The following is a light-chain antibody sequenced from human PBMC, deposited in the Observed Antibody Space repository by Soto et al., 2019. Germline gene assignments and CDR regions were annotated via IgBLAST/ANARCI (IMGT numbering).Light chain of an antibody. Sequence: QSALTQPASVSGSTGQSTTISCTGTSSDVGGYNYVYWYQQHPGKAPKLMIYEVSNRPSGVSNRFSGSKSGNTASLTISGLQAEDEADYYCSSYTSSSTRVFGGGTKVTVL. J-gene: IGLJ3*02. CDR1: SSDVGGYNY. CDR2: EVS. CDR3: SSYTSSSTRV. V-gene: IGLV2-14*01.